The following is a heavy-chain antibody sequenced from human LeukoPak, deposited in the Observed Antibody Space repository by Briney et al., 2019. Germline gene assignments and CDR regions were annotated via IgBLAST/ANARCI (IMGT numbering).Heavy chain of an antibody. J-gene: IGHJ4*02. D-gene: IGHD3-9*01. CDR1: GDSISSYY. CDR2: INHSGST. V-gene: IGHV4-34*01. CDR3: ARLLRYFDWLLAFDY. Sequence: PSETLSLTCTVSGDSISSYYWSWIRQPPGKGLEWIGEINHSGSTNYNPSLKSRVTISVDTSKNQFSLKLSSVTAADTAVYYCARLLRYFDWLLAFDYWGQGTLVTVSS.